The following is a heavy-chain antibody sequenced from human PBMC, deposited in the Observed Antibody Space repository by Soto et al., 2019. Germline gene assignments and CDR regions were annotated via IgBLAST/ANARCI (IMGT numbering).Heavy chain of an antibody. Sequence: SVKVSCKASGCTFSSYAISWVRQAPGQGLEWMGGIIPIFGTANYAQKFQGRVTITADESTSTAYMELSSLRSEDTAVYYCARDCKWELPFPGSFDPWGQGTLVTVSS. CDR3: ARDCKWELPFPGSFDP. CDR1: GCTFSSYA. CDR2: IIPIFGTA. V-gene: IGHV1-69*13. D-gene: IGHD1-26*01. J-gene: IGHJ5*02.